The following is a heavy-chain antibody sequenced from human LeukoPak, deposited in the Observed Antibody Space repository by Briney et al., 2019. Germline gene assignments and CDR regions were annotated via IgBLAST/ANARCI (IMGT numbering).Heavy chain of an antibody. J-gene: IGHJ3*02. CDR1: GGSIRSSSYN. CDR3: AKDLAPHLEWLFRLPAKTDAFDI. Sequence: NPSETLSLTCTVSGGSIRSSSYNWGWIRQPPGKGLEWIGSIYYSGSTYYNPSLKSRVTISVDTSKNQFSLNLSSVTAADTAVYYCAKDLAPHLEWLFRLPAKTDAFDIWGQGTMVTVSS. V-gene: IGHV4-39*07. CDR2: IYYSGST. D-gene: IGHD3-3*01.